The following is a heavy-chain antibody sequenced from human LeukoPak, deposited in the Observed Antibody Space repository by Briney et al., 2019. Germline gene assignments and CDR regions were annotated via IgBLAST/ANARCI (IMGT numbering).Heavy chain of an antibody. J-gene: IGHJ4*02. Sequence: SESLSLTCTVAGGSISSYYRSWVRQPAGKGLEWIGRIYTSGRTTYNPSPMTRVTMSVDTSKNQFSLKLSSVTAADTAAYYCGSEFYGDWYYRGRRTLVTVSS. D-gene: IGHD4-17*01. CDR3: GSEFYGDWYY. V-gene: IGHV4-4*07. CDR1: GGSISSYY. CDR2: IYTSGRT.